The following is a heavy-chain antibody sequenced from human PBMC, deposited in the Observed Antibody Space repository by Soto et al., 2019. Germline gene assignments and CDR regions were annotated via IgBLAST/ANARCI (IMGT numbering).Heavy chain of an antibody. CDR3: ARDDVPAAAGYFDY. CDR2: ISYDGSNK. V-gene: IGHV3-30-3*01. Sequence: GGSMRLSCAASGFTFSSYAMHWVRQAPGKGLEWVAVISYDGSNKYYADSVKGRFTISRDNSKNTLYLQMNSLRAEDTAVYYCARDDVPAAAGYFDYWGQGTLVTVSS. D-gene: IGHD6-13*01. J-gene: IGHJ4*02. CDR1: GFTFSSYA.